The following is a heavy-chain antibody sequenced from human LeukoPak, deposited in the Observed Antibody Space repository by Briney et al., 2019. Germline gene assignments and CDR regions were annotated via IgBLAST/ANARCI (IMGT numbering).Heavy chain of an antibody. CDR2: VSGSGGST. CDR1: GFTFSSYA. CDR3: AKDLSTVVKETPFDY. V-gene: IGHV3-23*01. Sequence: GGSLRLSCAASGFTFSSYAMTWVRQAPGKGLEWVSGVSGSGGSTYYADSVKGRFTISRDNSKKTLSLQMSSLRAEDTAVYYCAKDLSTVVKETPFDYWGQGTLVTVSS. D-gene: IGHD4-23*01. J-gene: IGHJ4*02.